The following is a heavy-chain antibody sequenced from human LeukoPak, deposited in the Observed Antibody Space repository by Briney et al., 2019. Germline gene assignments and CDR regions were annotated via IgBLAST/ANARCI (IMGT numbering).Heavy chain of an antibody. J-gene: IGHJ6*02. Sequence: PGGSLRLSCAASGFTFDDYAMHWVRQAPGKGLEWVSLISWDGGSTYYADSVKGRFTISRDNSKNSLYLQMSSLRAEDTALYYCAKDLSSGLAVAGNYYYYGMDVWGQGTTVTVSS. D-gene: IGHD6-19*01. V-gene: IGHV3-43D*03. CDR3: AKDLSSGLAVAGNYYYYGMDV. CDR2: ISWDGGST. CDR1: GFTFDDYA.